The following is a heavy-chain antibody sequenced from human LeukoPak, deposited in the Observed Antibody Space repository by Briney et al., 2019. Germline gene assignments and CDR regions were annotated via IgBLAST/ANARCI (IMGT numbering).Heavy chain of an antibody. D-gene: IGHD2-2*01. V-gene: IGHV1-46*01. CDR2: INPLDGST. J-gene: IGHJ4*02. CDR1: GYTFINYY. Sequence: ASVKVSCKASGYTFINYYMHWVRQAPGQGLEWMGIINPLDGSTTYAQKFQGRVTMTRDTSTSTAYMELSSLRSEDTAVYYCARVSLPLKGYCSSTSCYRSRSPLDYWGQGTLVTVSS. CDR3: ARVSLPLKGYCSSTSCYRSRSPLDY.